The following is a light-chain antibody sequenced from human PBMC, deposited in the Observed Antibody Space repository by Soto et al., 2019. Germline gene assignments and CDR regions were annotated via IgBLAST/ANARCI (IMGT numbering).Light chain of an antibody. J-gene: IGLJ1*01. V-gene: IGLV2-14*01. CDR1: SSDVGGYNY. CDR3: FSHRGGDSHV. Sequence: QSALTQPASVSGSPGQSTTISCTGTSSDVGGYNYVSWYQQYPGKAPKLMIYGVTNRPSGVSNRFSGSKTGNTASLIISGLQAEDEAYYYCFSHRGGDSHVFGTGTKLTVL. CDR2: GVT.